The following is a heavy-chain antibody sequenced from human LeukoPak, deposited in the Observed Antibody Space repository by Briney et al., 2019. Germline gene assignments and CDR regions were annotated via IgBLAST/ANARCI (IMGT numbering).Heavy chain of an antibody. J-gene: IGHJ4*02. CDR2: ISGSGSST. CDR3: AKGPTYYYDSSGSYYFDY. D-gene: IGHD3-22*01. V-gene: IGHV3-23*01. Sequence: GGSLRLSCAASGFTFSSYAMSWVRQAPGKGLEWVSAISGSGSSTYYADSVKGRFTISRDNSKNTLYLQMNSLRAEDTAVYYCAKGPTYYYDSSGSYYFDYWGQGTLVTVSS. CDR1: GFTFSSYA.